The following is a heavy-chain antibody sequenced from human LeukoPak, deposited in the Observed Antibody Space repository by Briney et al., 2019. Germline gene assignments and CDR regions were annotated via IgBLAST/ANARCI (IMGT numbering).Heavy chain of an antibody. J-gene: IGHJ4*02. D-gene: IGHD6-13*01. V-gene: IGHV1-46*01. CDR3: ARDPGYSSSWKRIDY. Sequence: ASVKVSCKASGYTFTTYAMHWVRQAPGQGLEWMGIINPSGGSTSYAQKFQGRVTVTRDTSTSTVYMELSSLRSEDTAVYYCARDPGYSSSWKRIDYWGQGTLVTVSS. CDR2: INPSGGST. CDR1: GYTFTTYA.